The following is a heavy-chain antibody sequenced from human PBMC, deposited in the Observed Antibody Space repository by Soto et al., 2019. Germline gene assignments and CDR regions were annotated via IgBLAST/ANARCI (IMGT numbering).Heavy chain of an antibody. Sequence: SETLSLTCAVYGGSFSGYYLSWIRQPPGKGLEWIGEINHIGSTNYNPSLKSRVTISVDKSKNQFSLKLSSVTAADTAVYYCARGRGGYNPVDYWGQGTLVTVSS. D-gene: IGHD1-1*01. J-gene: IGHJ4*02. CDR3: ARGRGGYNPVDY. V-gene: IGHV4-34*01. CDR1: GGSFSGYY. CDR2: INHIGST.